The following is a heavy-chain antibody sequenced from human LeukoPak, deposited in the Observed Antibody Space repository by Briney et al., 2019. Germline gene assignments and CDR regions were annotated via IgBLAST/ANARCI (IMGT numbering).Heavy chain of an antibody. V-gene: IGHV1-69*06. CDR2: IIPIFGTA. J-gene: IGHJ5*02. CDR1: GGTFSSYA. CDR3: ARGDYGSGTYLWGS. Sequence: ASVKVSCKASGGTFSSYAISWVRQAPGQGLEWMGGIIPIFGTANYAQKFQGRVTITADKSTSTAYMELSSLRSEDTAVYYCARGDYGSGTYLWGSWGQGILVTVSP. D-gene: IGHD3-10*01.